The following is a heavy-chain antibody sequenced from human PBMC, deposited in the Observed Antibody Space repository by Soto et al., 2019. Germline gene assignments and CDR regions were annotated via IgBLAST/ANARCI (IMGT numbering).Heavy chain of an antibody. J-gene: IGHJ4*02. CDR3: ATRVLVDTAMADY. CDR1: GGSISSGGYS. V-gene: IGHV4-30-2*02. CDR2: IYHSGST. Sequence: SETLSLTCAVSGGSISSGGYSWSWIRQPPGKGLEWIGYIYHSGSTYYNPSLKSRVTISVDKSKNQFSLKLSFVTAVYTAVYYCATRVLVDTAMADYWGQGTLVTVSS. D-gene: IGHD5-18*01.